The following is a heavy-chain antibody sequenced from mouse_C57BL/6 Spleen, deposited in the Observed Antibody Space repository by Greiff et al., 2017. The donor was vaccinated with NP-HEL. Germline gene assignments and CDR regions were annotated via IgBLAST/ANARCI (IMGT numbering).Heavy chain of an antibody. CDR1: GYTFTDYE. V-gene: IGHV1-15*01. CDR2: IDPETGGT. CDR3: TRYDGYGAMDD. J-gene: IGHJ4*01. D-gene: IGHD2-3*01. Sequence: QVQLKESGAELVRPGASVTLSCKASGYTFTDYEMHWVKQTPVHGLEWIGAIDPETGGTAYNQKFKGKAILTADKSSSTAYMELRSLTSEDSAVYYCTRYDGYGAMDDWGQGTSVTVSS.